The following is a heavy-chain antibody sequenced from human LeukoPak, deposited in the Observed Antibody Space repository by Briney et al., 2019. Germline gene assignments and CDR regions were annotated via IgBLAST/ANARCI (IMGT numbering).Heavy chain of an antibody. V-gene: IGHV4-61*02. J-gene: IGHJ6*02. CDR1: GGSISSGYY. Sequence: SQTLSLTCTVSGGSISSGYYWSWIRQPAGKGLEWIGRIYMSGSTDYNPSLKSRLTISVDTSKNQFSLKLSSVTAADTAVYYCARTRSRGGGQPMDVWGQGTTVTVSS. CDR3: ARTRSRGGGQPMDV. D-gene: IGHD3-16*01. CDR2: IYMSGST.